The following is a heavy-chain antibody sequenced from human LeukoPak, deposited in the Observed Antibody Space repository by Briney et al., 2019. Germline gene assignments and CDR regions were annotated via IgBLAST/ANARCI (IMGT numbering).Heavy chain of an antibody. CDR3: ARERWFDI. CDR1: GDSMNNYY. J-gene: IGHJ3*02. CDR2: IYYSGST. D-gene: IGHD4-23*01. V-gene: IGHV4-59*01. Sequence: SETLSLTCNVFGDSMNNYYWSWIRQPPGKGLEWIGYIYYSGSTNYNPSLKSRVTISVDTSKNQFSLKLSSVTAADTAVYYCARERWFDIWGQGTMVTVSS.